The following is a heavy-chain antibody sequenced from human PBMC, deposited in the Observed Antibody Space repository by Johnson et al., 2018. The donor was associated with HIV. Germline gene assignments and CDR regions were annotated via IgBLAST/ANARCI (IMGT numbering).Heavy chain of an antibody. J-gene: IGHJ3*02. D-gene: IGHD1-26*01. V-gene: IGHV3-23*04. CDR3: ASGDAFDI. Sequence: VQLVESGGGLIQPGGSLRLSCAASRFTFNDYAMNWVRQAPGMGLEWVSTISGSGQTTYYADSVKGRFTISRDNAKNSLYLQMNSLRAEDTAVYYCASGDAFDIWGQGTMVTVSS. CDR2: ISGSGQTT. CDR1: RFTFNDYA.